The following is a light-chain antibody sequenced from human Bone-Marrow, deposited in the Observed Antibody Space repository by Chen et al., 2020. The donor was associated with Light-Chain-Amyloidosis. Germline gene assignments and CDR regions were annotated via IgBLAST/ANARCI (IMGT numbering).Light chain of an antibody. Sequence: DIQMTQSPSSLSASIGGIVTITCQASQDIKTGLNWYQQKPGTAPKLLICDATSLETGVPSRFSGSGSGTDFTLTVSNLHLEDAETYDCQRYDDVPQFTFGPGSKV. J-gene: IGKJ3*01. CDR2: DAT. CDR1: QDIKTG. CDR3: QRYDDVPQFT. V-gene: IGKV1-33*01.